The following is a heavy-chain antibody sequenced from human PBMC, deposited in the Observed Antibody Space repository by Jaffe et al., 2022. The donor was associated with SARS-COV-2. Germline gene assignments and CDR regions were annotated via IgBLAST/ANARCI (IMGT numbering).Heavy chain of an antibody. CDR1: GFTFSSYA. D-gene: IGHD4-17*01. CDR3: ARAIPLYGDLTTSFDY. CDR2: ISYDGSNK. Sequence: QVQLVESGGGVVQPGRSLRLSCAASGFTFSSYAMHWVRQAPGKGLEWVAVISYDGSNKYYADSVKGRFTISRDNSKNTLYLQMNSLRAEDTAVYYCARAIPLYGDLTTSFDYWGQGTLVTVSS. J-gene: IGHJ4*02. V-gene: IGHV3-30-3*01.